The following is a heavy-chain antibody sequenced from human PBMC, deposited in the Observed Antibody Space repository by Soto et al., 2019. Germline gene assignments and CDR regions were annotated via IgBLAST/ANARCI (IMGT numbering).Heavy chain of an antibody. CDR1: GGSISSSSYY. CDR3: ASLKVDTAMVGFDY. D-gene: IGHD5-18*01. CDR2: TYYSGST. J-gene: IGHJ4*02. Sequence: SETLSLTCTVSGGSISSSSYYWGWIRQPPGKGLEWIGSTYYSGSTYYNPSLKSRVTISVDTSKNQFSLKLSSVTAADTAVYYCASLKVDTAMVGFDYWGQGTLVTVSS. V-gene: IGHV4-39*01.